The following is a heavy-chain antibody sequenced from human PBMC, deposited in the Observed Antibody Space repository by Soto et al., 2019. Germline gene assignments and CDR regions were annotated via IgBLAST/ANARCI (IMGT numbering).Heavy chain of an antibody. Sequence: QVQLQESGPGLVKPSETLSLTCTVSGGSISSYYWNWIRQPPGKGLEWIGYIYYSGSTNYNPFLKSRVTISVDTSKNQFSLKLSSVTAADTAVYYCARRYGGAFDIWGQGTMATVSS. CDR1: GGSISSYY. D-gene: IGHD4-17*01. CDR3: ARRYGGAFDI. J-gene: IGHJ3*02. V-gene: IGHV4-59*08. CDR2: IYYSGST.